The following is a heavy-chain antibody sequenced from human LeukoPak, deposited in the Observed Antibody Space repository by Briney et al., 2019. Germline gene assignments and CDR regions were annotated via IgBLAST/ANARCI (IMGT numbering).Heavy chain of an antibody. CDR1: GGSISSNNY. CDR3: ARDFDRCGSTSCYWVFDY. CDR2: IYYSGNT. J-gene: IGHJ4*02. V-gene: IGHV4-39*02. D-gene: IGHD2-2*01. Sequence: SETLSLTCSVSGGSISSNNYWGWIRQPPGKGLEWIGSIYYSGNTYYNPSLKSRVTISVDTSKNQFSLKLRSVTAADTAVYYCARDFDRCGSTSCYWVFDYWGQGTLVTVSS.